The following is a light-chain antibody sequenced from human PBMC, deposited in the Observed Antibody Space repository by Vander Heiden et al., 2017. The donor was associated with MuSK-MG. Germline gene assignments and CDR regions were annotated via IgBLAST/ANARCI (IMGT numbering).Light chain of an antibody. V-gene: IGLV8-61*01. CDR2: NTN. Sequence: LTCGLSSGSVASSHYPSCYQQTPGQAPRTLIYNTNTRSSGVPARFSGSILGNKAALTITGAQAEDESDYYCVLSRGSGIWVFGGGTKLTVL. J-gene: IGLJ3*02. CDR3: VLSRGSGIWV. CDR1: SGSVASSHY.